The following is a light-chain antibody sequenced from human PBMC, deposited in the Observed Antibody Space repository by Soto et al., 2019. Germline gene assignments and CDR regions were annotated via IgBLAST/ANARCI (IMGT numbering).Light chain of an antibody. CDR2: GAS. CDR1: KSVSNNY. V-gene: IGKV3-20*01. J-gene: IGKJ1*01. Sequence: EIVLTQSPGTLSLSPGERATLSCRASKSVSNNYLAWYQQRPCQAPRLLTYGASSRAIGIPGRFSGSGSGTDFTLTINRLEPEDFAVYYCQQYCNSPWTFGQGTKVEIK. CDR3: QQYCNSPWT.